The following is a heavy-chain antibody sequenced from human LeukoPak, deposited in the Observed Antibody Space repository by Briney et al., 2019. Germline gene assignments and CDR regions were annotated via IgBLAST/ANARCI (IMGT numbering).Heavy chain of an antibody. D-gene: IGHD3-3*01. J-gene: IGHJ4*02. CDR1: GGSITSNH. Sequence: SETLSLTCTVSGGSITSNHWSWVRQPPGKGLEWIGQVHHSGGTSYNPSLRSRVTISIDKSENQFSLKLNSVTAADTAVYYCARALYDFWSGYSRYYFDYWGQGTLVTVSS. V-gene: IGHV4-4*02. CDR3: ARALYDFWSGYSRYYFDY. CDR2: VHHSGGT.